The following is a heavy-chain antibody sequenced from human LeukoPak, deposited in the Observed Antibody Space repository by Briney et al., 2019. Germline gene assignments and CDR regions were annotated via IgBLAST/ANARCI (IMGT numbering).Heavy chain of an antibody. CDR2: IKSDGST. J-gene: IGHJ4*02. Sequence: GGSLRLSCAASGFTFSSYWMHWVRQTPGKGLVWVSRIKSDGSTIYADSVKGRFTISRDNARNTLYLQMNSLRVEDTAMYYCARRAGDYSHPYDYWGQGTLVTVSS. CDR1: GFTFSSYW. CDR3: ARRAGDYSHPYDY. D-gene: IGHD3-22*01. V-gene: IGHV3-74*01.